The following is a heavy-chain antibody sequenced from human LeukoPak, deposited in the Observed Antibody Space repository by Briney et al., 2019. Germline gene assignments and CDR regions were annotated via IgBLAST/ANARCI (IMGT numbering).Heavy chain of an antibody. Sequence: GGSLRLSCAASGFTFSSYAMSWVRQASGKGLEWVSAISGSGGSTYYADSVKGRFTISRDNSKNTLYLQMNSLRAEDTAVYYCAKDPLKYDYVWGSYPSSFDPWGQGTLVTVSS. V-gene: IGHV3-23*01. D-gene: IGHD3-16*01. CDR1: GFTFSSYA. J-gene: IGHJ5*02. CDR3: AKDPLKYDYVWGSYPSSFDP. CDR2: ISGSGGST.